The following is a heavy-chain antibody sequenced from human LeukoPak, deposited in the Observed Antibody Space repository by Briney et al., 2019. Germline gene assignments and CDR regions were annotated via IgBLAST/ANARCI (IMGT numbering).Heavy chain of an antibody. CDR3: AKREGAYGYYYYYGMDV. J-gene: IGHJ6*02. V-gene: IGHV3-53*01. CDR1: GFTVSSNY. Sequence: GGSLRLSCAASGFTVSSNYMSWVRQAPGKGLEWVSVIYSGGSTYYADSVKGRFTISRDNSKNTLYLQMNSLRAEDTAVYYCAKREGAYGYYYYYGMDVWGQGTTVTVSS. CDR2: IYSGGST. D-gene: IGHD3-10*01.